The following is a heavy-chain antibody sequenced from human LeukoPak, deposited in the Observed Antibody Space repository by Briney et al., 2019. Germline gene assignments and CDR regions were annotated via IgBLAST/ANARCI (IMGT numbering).Heavy chain of an antibody. CDR2: IRYDGSNK. CDR3: AKDVSYDSSGYYPEY. D-gene: IGHD3-22*01. CDR1: GFTFSRYG. Sequence: GGSLRLSCAASGFTFSRYGMHWVRQAPGKGLEGVAFIRYDGSNKYYADSVKGRFTISRDNSKNTLYLQMNSLRAEDTAVYYCAKDVSYDSSGYYPEYWGQGTLVTVSS. J-gene: IGHJ1*01. V-gene: IGHV3-30*02.